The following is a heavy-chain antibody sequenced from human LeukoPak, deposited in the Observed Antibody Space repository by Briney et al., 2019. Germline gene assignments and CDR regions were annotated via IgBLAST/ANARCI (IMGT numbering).Heavy chain of an antibody. D-gene: IGHD1-26*01. CDR2: ISGSGGST. CDR3: AKVGYSESYYGAFDY. Sequence: GGSLRLSCAASGFTFSSYAMSWVRQAPGKGLEWVSAISGSGGSTYYADSVKGRFTISRDNSKNTLYLQMNSLRAEDTAVYYCAKVGYSESYYGAFDYWGQGTLVTVSS. J-gene: IGHJ4*02. CDR1: GFTFSSYA. V-gene: IGHV3-23*01.